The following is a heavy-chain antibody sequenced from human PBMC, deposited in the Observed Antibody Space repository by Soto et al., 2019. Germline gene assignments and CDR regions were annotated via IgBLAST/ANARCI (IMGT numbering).Heavy chain of an antibody. CDR2: IIPILGIA. J-gene: IGHJ6*03. CDR3: ARDSYYSNYEGSPARYYCDYLDV. Sequence: QVQLVQSGAEVKKPGSSVKVSCKASGGTFSSYTISWVRQAPGQGLEWLGRIIPILGIANYAQKFQDRVTITACQSTRTAYIELRSLRSADTVVYYCARDSYYSNYEGSPARYYCDYLDVWGKGTTVTVSS. D-gene: IGHD4-4*01. V-gene: IGHV1-69*08. CDR1: GGTFSSYT.